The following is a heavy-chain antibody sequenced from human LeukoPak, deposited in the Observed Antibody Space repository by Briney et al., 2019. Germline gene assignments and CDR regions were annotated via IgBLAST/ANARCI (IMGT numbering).Heavy chain of an antibody. Sequence: RASVKVSCKASGYTFTEYYLNWMRQAPGQGLEWMGIINPSGGSTSYAQKFQGRVTMTRDTSTSTVYMELSSLRSEDTAVYFCARVDAEGSGVKYFDYWGQGTLVTVSS. V-gene: IGHV1-46*01. D-gene: IGHD3-10*01. CDR3: ARVDAEGSGVKYFDY. CDR2: INPSGGST. J-gene: IGHJ4*02. CDR1: GYTFTEYY.